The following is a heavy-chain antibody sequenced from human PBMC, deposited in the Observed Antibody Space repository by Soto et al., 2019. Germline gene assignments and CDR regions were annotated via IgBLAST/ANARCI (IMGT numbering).Heavy chain of an antibody. V-gene: IGHV1-2*02. CDR2: INPNSGGT. J-gene: IGHJ5*02. CDR1: GYTFTGYY. Sequence: QVQLVQSGAEVKKPGASVKVSCKASGYTFTGYYMHWVRQAPGQGLEWMGWINPNSGGTNYAQKLQGRVTMTRDTSISTAYMELSRLSSDDTAVYYCARDVGYSGYDRPYNWFDPWGQGTLVTVSS. D-gene: IGHD5-12*01. CDR3: ARDVGYSGYDRPYNWFDP.